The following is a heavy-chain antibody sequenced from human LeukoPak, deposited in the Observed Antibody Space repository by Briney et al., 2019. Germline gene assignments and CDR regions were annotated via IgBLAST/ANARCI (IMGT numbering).Heavy chain of an antibody. J-gene: IGHJ6*04. Sequence: SCKASGYTFSSYWMHWVRQAPGKGLVWVSRINSDGSSTSYADSVKGRFTISRDNAKNTLYLQMNSLRAEDTAVYYCAELGITMIGGVWGKGTTVTISS. V-gene: IGHV3-74*01. CDR3: AELGITMIGGV. CDR2: INSDGSST. CDR1: GYTFSSYW. D-gene: IGHD3-10*02.